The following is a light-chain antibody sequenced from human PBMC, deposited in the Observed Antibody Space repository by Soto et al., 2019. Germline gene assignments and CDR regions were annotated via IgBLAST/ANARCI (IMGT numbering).Light chain of an antibody. J-gene: IGKJ2*03. CDR3: VQYNNWYS. Sequence: EIVMTQSPASLSVSPGERATLSCRASQSVSNDLAWFQQKPGKAPRVLVYGASTTATGVPARFSGSGSGTEFTLTISSLQSEDFAVYYCVQYNNWYSFGQGTKLEIK. CDR1: QSVSND. CDR2: GAS. V-gene: IGKV3-15*01.